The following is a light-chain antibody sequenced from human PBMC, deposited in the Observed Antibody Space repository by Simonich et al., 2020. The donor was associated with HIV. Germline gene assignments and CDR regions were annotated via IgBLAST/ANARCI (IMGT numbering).Light chain of an antibody. Sequence: DIQMTQSPSSLSASVGDRYTIPCRASQSISRYLNWYQQKPGKAPKLLFYAASSLQSWVPSRFSGSGSGTDFTLTISSLQPEDFATYDCQQSYSNPFTFGPGTKVDIK. CDR2: AAS. J-gene: IGKJ3*01. V-gene: IGKV1-39*01. CDR3: QQSYSNPFT. CDR1: QSISRY.